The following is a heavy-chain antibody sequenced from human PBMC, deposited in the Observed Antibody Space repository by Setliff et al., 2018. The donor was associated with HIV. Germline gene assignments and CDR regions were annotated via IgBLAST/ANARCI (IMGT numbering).Heavy chain of an antibody. CDR3: ARDPGDYDRKFDH. Sequence: LSLTCSISGGSLRFYYWNWLRQTPGKGLEGIAYTFDNGNTHYNPSLESRVTLSLDTSRNLFSLRLASVTAADTAVYYCARDPGDYDRKFDHWGQGALVTVSS. J-gene: IGHJ4*02. V-gene: IGHV4-59*01. CDR2: TFDNGNT. D-gene: IGHD3-22*01. CDR1: GGSLRFYY.